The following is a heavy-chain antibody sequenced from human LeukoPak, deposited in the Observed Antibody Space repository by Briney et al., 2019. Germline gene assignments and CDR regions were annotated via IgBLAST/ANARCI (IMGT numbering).Heavy chain of an antibody. CDR2: INPSGGST. CDR1: GYTFTSYY. J-gene: IGHJ4*02. D-gene: IGHD3-10*01. V-gene: IGHV1-46*01. Sequence: GASVKVSCKASGYTFTSYYMHWVRQAPGQGLEWMGIINPSGGSTSYAQKFQGRVTMTRDTSTSTVYMELSSLRSEDTAVYYCAKEVLLWFEELLSYFDYWGQGTLVTVSS. CDR3: AKEVLLWFEELLSYFDY.